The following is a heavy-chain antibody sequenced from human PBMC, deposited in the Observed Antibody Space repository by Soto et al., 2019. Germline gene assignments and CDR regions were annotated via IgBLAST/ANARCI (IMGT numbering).Heavy chain of an antibody. J-gene: IGHJ5*02. Sequence: SETLSLTCTVSGGSISSYYWSWIRQPPGKGLEWIGYIYYSGSTNYNPSLKSRVTISVDTSKNQFSLKLSSVTAADTAVYYCARDVYNWNDRWFGPWGQGTLVTVSS. CDR3: ARDVYNWNDRWFGP. V-gene: IGHV4-59*01. CDR2: IYYSGST. CDR1: GGSISSYY. D-gene: IGHD1-1*01.